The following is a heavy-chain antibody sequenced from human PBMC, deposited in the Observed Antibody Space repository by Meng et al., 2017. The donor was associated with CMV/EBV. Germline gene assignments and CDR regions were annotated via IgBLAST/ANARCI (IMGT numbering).Heavy chain of an antibody. Sequence: SETLSLTCTVSGGSISSSSYYWGWIRQPPGKGLEWIGSIYYSGSTYYNPSLKSRVTISVDTSKNQFSLKLSSVTAADTAVYYCARAVGGSGWYYFDYWGQGTLVTVS. CDR3: ARAVGGSGWYYFDY. J-gene: IGHJ4*02. D-gene: IGHD6-19*01. CDR2: IYYSGST. CDR1: GGSISSSSYY. V-gene: IGHV4-39*07.